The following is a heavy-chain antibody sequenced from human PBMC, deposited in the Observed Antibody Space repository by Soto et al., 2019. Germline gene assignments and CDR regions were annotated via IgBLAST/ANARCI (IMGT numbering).Heavy chain of an antibody. CDR2: IYYSGST. J-gene: IGHJ6*02. CDR1: GGSISSGGYY. Sequence: SETLSLTCTVSGGSISSGGYYWSWIRQHPGKGLEWIGYIYYSGSTYYDPPLKSRVTISVDTSKNQFSLKLSSVTAADTAVYYCARVPRIAAPNYYYYGMDVWGQGTTVTV. V-gene: IGHV4-31*03. CDR3: ARVPRIAAPNYYYYGMDV. D-gene: IGHD6-13*01.